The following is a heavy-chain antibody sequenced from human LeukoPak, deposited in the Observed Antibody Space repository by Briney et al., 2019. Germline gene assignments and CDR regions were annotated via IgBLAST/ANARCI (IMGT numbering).Heavy chain of an antibody. CDR3: ARHLQEHLLVGATNY. D-gene: IGHD1-26*01. CDR2: IYYSEST. J-gene: IGHJ4*02. CDR1: GGSISSSSYY. Sequence: PSETLSLTCTGSGGSISSSSYYWGWIRQPPGKGLEWIGSIYYSESTYYNPSLKSRVTISVDTSKNQFSLKLSSVTAADTAVYYCARHLQEHLLVGATNYWGQGTLVTVSS. V-gene: IGHV4-39*01.